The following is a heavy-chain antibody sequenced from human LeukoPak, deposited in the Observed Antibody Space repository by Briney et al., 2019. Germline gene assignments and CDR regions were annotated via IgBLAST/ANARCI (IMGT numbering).Heavy chain of an antibody. Sequence: PSETLSLTCTVSGASIRSSGYYWSWIRQDPAKGLERIGYIYHSGNTYYNPSLKSRVTVSLDTSKNQFSLKLRSVTAADTAVYYCARANYYDSTGYLPVVYPSDFWGQGTLVTVSS. CDR3: ARANYYDSTGYLPVVYPSDF. J-gene: IGHJ4*02. CDR1: GASIRSSGYY. V-gene: IGHV4-31*03. CDR2: IYHSGNT. D-gene: IGHD3-22*01.